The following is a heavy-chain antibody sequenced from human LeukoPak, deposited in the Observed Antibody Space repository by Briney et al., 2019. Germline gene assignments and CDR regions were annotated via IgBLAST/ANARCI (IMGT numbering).Heavy chain of an antibody. CDR2: INPNSGGT. D-gene: IGHD6-6*01. Sequence: ASVKVSCKASGYTFTGYYMHRVRQAPGQGLEWMGWINPNSGGTNYAQKFQGRVTMTRDTSISTAYMELSRLRSDDTAVYYCARGEGGQQLVPFDYWGQGTLVTVSS. CDR1: GYTFTGYY. J-gene: IGHJ4*02. CDR3: ARGEGGQQLVPFDY. V-gene: IGHV1-2*02.